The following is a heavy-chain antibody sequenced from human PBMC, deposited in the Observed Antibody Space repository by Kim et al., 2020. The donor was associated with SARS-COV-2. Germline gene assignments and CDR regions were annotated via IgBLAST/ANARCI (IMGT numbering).Heavy chain of an antibody. D-gene: IGHD3-22*01. Sequence: GGSLRLSCAASGFSFSNSWMSWVRQTPGKGLEWVANIKPDGSEKHYVDSVKGRFTISRDNAKNALHLQMNSLRVEDTAVYVCARWVDHYDRRVYIGGGYDSWGQGTPVIVSS. V-gene: IGHV3-7*01. CDR2: IKPDGSEK. J-gene: IGHJ4*02. CDR3: ARWVDHYDRRVYIGGGYDS. CDR1: GFSFSNSW.